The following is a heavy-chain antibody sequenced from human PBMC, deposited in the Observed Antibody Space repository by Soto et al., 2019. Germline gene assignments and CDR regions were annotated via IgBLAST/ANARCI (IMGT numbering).Heavy chain of an antibody. CDR3: XXXXXXDIVVVPAAGGGYYYYGMDV. D-gene: IGHD2-2*01. CDR2: IDPSDSYT. V-gene: IGHV5-10-1*01. CDR1: GYSFTSYW. Sequence: GESLKISCKGSGYSFTSYWISWVRQMPGKGLEWMGRIDPSDSYTNYSPSYQGHVTISADKSISTAYLQRSSLKASDTAMYYCXXXXXXDIVVVPAAGGGYYYYGMDVWGQGTTVTVSS. J-gene: IGHJ6*02.